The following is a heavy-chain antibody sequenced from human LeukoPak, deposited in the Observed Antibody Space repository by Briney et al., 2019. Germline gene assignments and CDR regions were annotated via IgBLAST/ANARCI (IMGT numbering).Heavy chain of an antibody. Sequence: PGGSLRLSCAAPGITFSNYNMNWVRQAPGKGLEWISAITSSSSYTFYAGSVKGRFTISRDNAQNSLYLQMNSLRVEDAAIYYCARDPYNGAYSEGYYYYYMDVWGKGTTVTVPS. CDR1: GITFSNYN. CDR2: ITSSSSYT. D-gene: IGHD1-1*01. J-gene: IGHJ6*03. V-gene: IGHV3-21*01. CDR3: ARDPYNGAYSEGYYYYYMDV.